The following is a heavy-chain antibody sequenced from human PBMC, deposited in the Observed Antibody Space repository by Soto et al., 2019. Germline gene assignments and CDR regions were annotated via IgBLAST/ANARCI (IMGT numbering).Heavy chain of an antibody. CDR1: AATFTSSY. CDR2: INPHGGST. V-gene: IGHV1-46*01. CDR3: AKSSGGIFGIIIEVSNWFVL. D-gene: IGHD3-3*01. Sequence: APVKVYCKAPAATFTSSYIHWVRQAPGHGLEWMGIINPHGGSTRFAQTIQGRITLTTDTSTSTVYMELRSLRSEDTAVYYWAKSSGGIFGIIIEVSNWFVLWAQPFPVNVSS. J-gene: IGHJ5*02.